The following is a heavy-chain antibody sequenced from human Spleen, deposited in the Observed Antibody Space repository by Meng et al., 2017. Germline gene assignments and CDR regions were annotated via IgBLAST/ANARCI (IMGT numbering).Heavy chain of an antibody. J-gene: IGHJ5*02. CDR3: ARISAGRFLEWFNWFDP. V-gene: IGHV1-69*01. D-gene: IGHD3-3*01. CDR2: IIPIFGTA. Sequence: QVQLVQSGVEVKKPGSSVKVSCKASGGTFSSYAISSVRQAPGQGLEWMGGIIPIFGTANYAQKFQGRVTITADESTSTAYMELSSLRSEDTAVYYCARISAGRFLEWFNWFDPWGQGTLVTVSS. CDR1: GGTFSSYA.